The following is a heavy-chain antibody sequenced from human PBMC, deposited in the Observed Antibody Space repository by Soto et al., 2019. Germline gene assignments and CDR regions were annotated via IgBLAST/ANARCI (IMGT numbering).Heavy chain of an antibody. CDR1: GFSFSTTD. J-gene: IGHJ5*02. CDR3: ANNSGWFNN. CDR2: IDGGGETT. D-gene: IGHD3-10*01. Sequence: EFQVMQSGGGFVQPGGSLRLACAASGFSFSTTDMSWVRQAPGKGLEWVSTIDGGGETTYYADSVRGRFTISRDNSKNTVYLQMDGLRVDDTAFYYCANNSGWFNNWGQGDLVIVSS. V-gene: IGHV3-23*01.